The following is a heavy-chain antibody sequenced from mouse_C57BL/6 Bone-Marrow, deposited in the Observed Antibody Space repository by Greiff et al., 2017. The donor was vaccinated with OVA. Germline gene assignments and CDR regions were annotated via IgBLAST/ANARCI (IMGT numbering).Heavy chain of an antibody. D-gene: IGHD2-5*01. J-gene: IGHJ4*01. CDR2: LYPGSGST. CDR1: GYTFTSYW. Sequence: VQLQQPGAELVKPGASVKMSCKASGYTFTSYWITWVKQRPGQGLEWIGDLYPGSGSTNYNEKFKSKATLTVDTSSSTAYMQLSSLTSEDSAVYYCARWGSNYDYYAMDYWGQGTSVTVSS. CDR3: ARWGSNYDYYAMDY. V-gene: IGHV1-55*01.